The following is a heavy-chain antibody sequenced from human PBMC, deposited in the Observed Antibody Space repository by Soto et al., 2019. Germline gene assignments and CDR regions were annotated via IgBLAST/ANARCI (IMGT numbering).Heavy chain of an antibody. CDR1: GFTFTSSA. CDR3: AADGSGSYYDYYYGMDV. V-gene: IGHV1-58*01. D-gene: IGHD1-26*01. Sequence: ASVKVSCKASGFTFTSSAVQWVRQARGQRLEWIGWIVVGSGSTNYAQKFQERVTITRDMSTSTAYMELSSLRSEDTAVYYCAADGSGSYYDYYYGMDVWGQGTTVTVSS. J-gene: IGHJ6*02. CDR2: IVVGSGST.